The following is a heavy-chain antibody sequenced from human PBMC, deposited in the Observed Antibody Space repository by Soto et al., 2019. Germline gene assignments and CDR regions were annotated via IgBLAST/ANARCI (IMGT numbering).Heavy chain of an antibody. CDR2: ISGSGGST. V-gene: IGHV3-23*01. CDR3: ATIIIPAATNFY. D-gene: IGHD2-2*01. Sequence: GGSLRLSCAAAGFTFSIYAMSWVRQAPGKGLEWVSAISGSGGSTYYADSVKGRLTISRDNSKNTLYLQMNSLRAEDTAVYYCATIIIPAATNFYWGQGTLVTVSS. CDR1: GFTFSIYA. J-gene: IGHJ4*02.